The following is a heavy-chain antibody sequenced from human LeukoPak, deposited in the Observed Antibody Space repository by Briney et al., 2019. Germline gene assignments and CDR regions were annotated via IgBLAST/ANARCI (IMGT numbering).Heavy chain of an antibody. Sequence: SETLSLTCTVSGGSVSSSGHFWNWVRQTPGKGLEWIGYTHDHGSTNYNPSLKSRVTISVDTSKNQFSLKLSSVTAADTAVYYCARTEIVVVPAATTQRIAARRNFDYWGQGTLVTVSS. CDR3: ARTEIVVVPAATTQRIAARRNFDY. J-gene: IGHJ4*02. CDR1: GGSVSSSGHF. CDR2: THDHGST. D-gene: IGHD2-2*01. V-gene: IGHV4-61*08.